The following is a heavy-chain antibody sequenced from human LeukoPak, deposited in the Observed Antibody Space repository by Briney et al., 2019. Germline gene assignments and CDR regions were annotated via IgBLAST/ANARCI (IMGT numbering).Heavy chain of an antibody. Sequence: QPGGSLRLSCTASTRYFTNYWMHWVRQVPGKGLAWVSRIDRDGIKTDYADSVRGRFTISRDNSKNTVYLQMNSLRAEDTAVYFCAKEALPGIAAAGRVYWGQGTLVTVSS. J-gene: IGHJ4*02. V-gene: IGHV3-74*01. D-gene: IGHD6-25*01. CDR2: IDRDGIKT. CDR3: AKEALPGIAAAGRVY. CDR1: TRYFTNYW.